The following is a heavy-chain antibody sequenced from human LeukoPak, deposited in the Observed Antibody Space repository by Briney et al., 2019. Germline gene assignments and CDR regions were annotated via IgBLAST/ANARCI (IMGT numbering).Heavy chain of an antibody. D-gene: IGHD2-15*01. V-gene: IGHV1-46*04. CDR2: INPSGGST. J-gene: IGHJ3*01. CDR1: GYTFSSFY. CDR3: ARGSSRGPRDAFDF. Sequence: GASVKVSCKASGYTFSSFYMHWVRQALGQGLEWMGIINPSGGSTTYAQNLHGRVTMTRDTSISTAYMELTRLRSDDTAVYYCARGSSRGPRDAFDFWGQGTMVTLSS.